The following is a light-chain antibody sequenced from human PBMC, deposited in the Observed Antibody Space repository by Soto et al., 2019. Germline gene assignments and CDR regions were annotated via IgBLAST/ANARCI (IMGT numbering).Light chain of an antibody. Sequence: EIVFTQSPSTLSLSPGERATLSCRASQSVRSYLGWYQQKPGQAPRLLIYDASNRATDIPARFSGSGSGTDFTLTISSLEPEDFAVYYCQQRSDWPLTFGGGTKVDIK. CDR3: QQRSDWPLT. CDR1: QSVRSY. J-gene: IGKJ4*01. V-gene: IGKV3-11*01. CDR2: DAS.